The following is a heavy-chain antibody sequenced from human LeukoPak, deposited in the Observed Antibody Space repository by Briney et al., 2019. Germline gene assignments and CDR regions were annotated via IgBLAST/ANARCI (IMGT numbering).Heavy chain of an antibody. J-gene: IGHJ3*02. CDR3: ARDRAVTPDVSALDI. CDR2: INPSGGST. D-gene: IGHD4-11*01. Sequence: GASVKVSCKASGYTFSSYYMHWVRQAPGQGLEWMGIINPSGGSTSYAQKFQGRVTMTRDTSTSTVYMELSSLRSEDTAVYYCARDRAVTPDVSALDIWGQGTMVTVSS. V-gene: IGHV1-46*01. CDR1: GYTFSSYY.